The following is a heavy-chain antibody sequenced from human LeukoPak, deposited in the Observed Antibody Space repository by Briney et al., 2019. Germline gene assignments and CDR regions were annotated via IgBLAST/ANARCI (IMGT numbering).Heavy chain of an antibody. D-gene: IGHD6-19*01. CDR2: IKQDGSEE. CDR3: ARGRQWLTKGYFDY. V-gene: IGHV3-7*03. CDR1: GFTFKNYR. J-gene: IGHJ4*02. Sequence: PGGSLRLSCAVSGFTFKNYRMNWVRQAPGKGLEWVANIKQDGSEEYYVDSVEGRFTISRDNAKNSLYLQMNSLRAEDTAVYYCARGRQWLTKGYFDYWGQGTLVTVSS.